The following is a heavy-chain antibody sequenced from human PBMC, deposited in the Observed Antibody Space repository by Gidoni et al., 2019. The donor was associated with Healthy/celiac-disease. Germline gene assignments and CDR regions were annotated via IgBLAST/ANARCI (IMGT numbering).Heavy chain of an antibody. CDR2: ISAYNGNT. V-gene: IGHV1-18*01. Sequence: QVQLVQSGAEVKKPGASVKVSCKASGYTFTSYGISWVRQAPGQGLEWMGWISAYNGNTNYAQKLQGRVTMTTDTSTSTAYMELRSLRSDDTAVYYCARFGEPLWFGELNPYYYYGMDVWGQGTTVTVSS. CDR3: ARFGEPLWFGELNPYYYYGMDV. CDR1: GYTFTSYG. D-gene: IGHD3-10*01. J-gene: IGHJ6*02.